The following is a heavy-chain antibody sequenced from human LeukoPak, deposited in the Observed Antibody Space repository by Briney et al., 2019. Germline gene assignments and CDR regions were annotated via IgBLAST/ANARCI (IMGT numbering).Heavy chain of an antibody. J-gene: IGHJ4*02. V-gene: IGHV1-2*04. CDR2: INPNSGGT. Sequence: GASVKVSCKASGYTFTGYYMHWGRQAPGQGLEWRGWINPNSGGTNYAQKLQGWGTMTRDTSISTAYMELSRLRSDDTAVYYCARDPSYYDFWSGYYGNPAYYFDYWGQGTLVTVSS. CDR3: ARDPSYYDFWSGYYGNPAYYFDY. D-gene: IGHD3-3*01. CDR1: GYTFTGYY.